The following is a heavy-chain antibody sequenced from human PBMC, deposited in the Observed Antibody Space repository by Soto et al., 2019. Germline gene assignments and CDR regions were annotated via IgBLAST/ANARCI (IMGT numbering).Heavy chain of an antibody. CDR3: ARGLSVTNTFYYYYAMDV. CDR1: GGSFSRYY. V-gene: IGHV4-34*01. Sequence: QVQLQQWGAGLLKPSETLSLTCAIYGGSFSRYYWNWIRQPPGRGLEWIGEINHSGRTNYNLSLKSRVTISVDTSKNQFSLKLSSVTAADTAVYYCARGLSVTNTFYYYYAMDVWGQGTTVTVPS. D-gene: IGHD2-8*01. CDR2: INHSGRT. J-gene: IGHJ6*02.